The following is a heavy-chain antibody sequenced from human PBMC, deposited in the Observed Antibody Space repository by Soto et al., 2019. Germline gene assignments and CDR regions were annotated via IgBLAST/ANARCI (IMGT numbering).Heavy chain of an antibody. V-gene: IGHV3-53*04. D-gene: IGHD2-15*01. CDR2: IYSGGST. Sequence: EVQLVESGGGLVQPGGSLRLSCAASGFTVSSNYMCWVLQAPGKGLEWVSVIYSGGSTYYADSVKGRFTISRHNSKNTLYLQMNSLRAEDTAVYYCARVRDCSGGSCLFDYWGQGTLVTVSS. CDR3: ARVRDCSGGSCLFDY. CDR1: GFTVSSNY. J-gene: IGHJ4*02.